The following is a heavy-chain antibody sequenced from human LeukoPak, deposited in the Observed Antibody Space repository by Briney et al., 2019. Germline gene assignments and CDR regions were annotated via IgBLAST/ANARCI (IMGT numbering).Heavy chain of an antibody. CDR2: MSYDGSKE. Sequence: GGSLRLSCAASGFTFSSYGMHWVRQAPGKGLEWVAVMSYDGSKEYYADSVKGRFTISRDNSKNTLYLQMNSLRVEDTAVYYCLVWKHVFDRWGQGTLVTVSS. V-gene: IGHV3-30*03. CDR3: LVWKHVFDR. J-gene: IGHJ5*02. CDR1: GFTFSSYG. D-gene: IGHD5/OR15-5a*01.